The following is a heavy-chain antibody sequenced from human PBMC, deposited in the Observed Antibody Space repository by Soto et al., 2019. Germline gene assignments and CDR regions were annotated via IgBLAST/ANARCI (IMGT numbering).Heavy chain of an antibody. CDR2: IWYDGSNK. V-gene: IGHV3-33*01. J-gene: IGHJ4*02. Sequence: WGSLRLSCAASGFTFSSYGMHWVRQAPGKGLEWVAVIWYDGSNKYYADSVKGRFTISRDNSKNTLYLQMNSLRAEDTAVYYCARVVPAANYFDYWGQGTLVTVSS. D-gene: IGHD2-2*01. CDR1: GFTFSSYG. CDR3: ARVVPAANYFDY.